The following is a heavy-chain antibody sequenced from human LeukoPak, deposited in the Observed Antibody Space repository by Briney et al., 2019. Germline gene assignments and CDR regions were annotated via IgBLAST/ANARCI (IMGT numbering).Heavy chain of an antibody. J-gene: IGHJ4*02. CDR3: AKDIDIVATTPYYFDY. Sequence: PGGSLRLSCAASGFTFSSYWMHWVRQAPGKGLVWVSRINSDGSSTSYADSVKGRFTISRDNSKDTVYLQMNSLRDEDTALYYCAKDIDIVATTPYYFDYWGQGTLVTVSS. D-gene: IGHD5-12*01. V-gene: IGHV3-74*01. CDR2: INSDGSST. CDR1: GFTFSSYW.